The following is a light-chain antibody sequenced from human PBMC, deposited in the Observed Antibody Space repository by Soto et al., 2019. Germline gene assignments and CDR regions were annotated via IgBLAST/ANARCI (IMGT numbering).Light chain of an antibody. CDR3: QQSYSSPQMYT. J-gene: IGKJ2*01. Sequence: DIQMTQSPSSLSASVGDRVTITCRASQSISNSLNWYQQKPGKAPDLLIYAASNLQSGAPSRFTGSRSGTDFTLTISSLQPEDFTTYYCQQSYSSPQMYTFGQGTKLEIK. CDR1: QSISNS. CDR2: AAS. V-gene: IGKV1-39*01.